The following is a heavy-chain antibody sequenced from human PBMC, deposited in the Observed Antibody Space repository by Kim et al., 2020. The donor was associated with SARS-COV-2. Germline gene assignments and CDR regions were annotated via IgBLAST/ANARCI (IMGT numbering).Heavy chain of an antibody. Sequence: AQKLQDEVTMTGNTTINTAYMELSSLRSEDTAVYYCARRRYAKAWFDPWGQGTLVTVSS. J-gene: IGHJ5*02. V-gene: IGHV1-8*01. CDR3: ARRRYAKAWFDP. D-gene: IGHD3-16*01.